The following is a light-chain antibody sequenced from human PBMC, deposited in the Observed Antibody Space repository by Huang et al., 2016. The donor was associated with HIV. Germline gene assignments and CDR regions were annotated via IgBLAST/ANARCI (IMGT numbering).Light chain of an antibody. V-gene: IGKV1-33*01. Sequence: DIQMTQSPSFLSASVGDRVTITCQASQDISNYLNWYQQKQGKAPKLLIYDASNLETGVPSRFSGSGSGTDFTFTISSLQPEDIATYYCQQYDNLPITFGQGTRLEIK. CDR3: QQYDNLPIT. J-gene: IGKJ5*01. CDR1: QDISNY. CDR2: DAS.